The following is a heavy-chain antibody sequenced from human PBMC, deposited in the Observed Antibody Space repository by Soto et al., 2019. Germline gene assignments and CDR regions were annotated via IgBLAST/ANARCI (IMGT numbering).Heavy chain of an antibody. CDR2: IYYSGST. V-gene: IGHV4-59*01. D-gene: IGHD2-8*01. CDR1: GGSISSYY. J-gene: IGHJ6*02. CDR3: ARGKYCTNGVCYQGDYYYYGMDV. Sequence: PSETLSLTCTVSGGSISSYYWSWIRQPPGKGLAWIGYIYYSGSTNYNPSLKSRVTISVDTSKNQFSLKLSSVTAADTAVYYCARGKYCTNGVCYQGDYYYYGMDVWGQGTTVTVSS.